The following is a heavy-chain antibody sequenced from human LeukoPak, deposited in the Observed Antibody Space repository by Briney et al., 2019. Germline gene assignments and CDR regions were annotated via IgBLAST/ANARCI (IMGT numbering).Heavy chain of an antibody. J-gene: IGHJ5*02. CDR3: ARHGCSGGSCYSEVDSPNWFDP. CDR2: IYTSGST. Sequence: SATLSLTCTVSGGSISSYYWSWIRQPPGKGLEWIGYIYTSGSTNYNPSLKSRVTISVDTSKNQFSLKLSSVTAADTAVYYCARHGCSGGSCYSEVDSPNWFDPWGQGTLVTVSS. D-gene: IGHD2-15*01. V-gene: IGHV4-4*09. CDR1: GGSISSYY.